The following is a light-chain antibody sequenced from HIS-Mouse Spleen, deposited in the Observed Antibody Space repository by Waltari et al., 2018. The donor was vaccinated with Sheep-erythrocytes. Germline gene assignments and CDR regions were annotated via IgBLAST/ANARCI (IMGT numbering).Light chain of an antibody. J-gene: IGLJ2*01. Sequence: SYELTQPPSVSVSPGQTASITCSGDKVGDKYACCYQPTPGHSPVLVIYQDSKRPSGIPVRFSSSNAGNTATLTISGTQAMDEADYYCQAWDSSTVVFGGVTKLTVL. CDR1: KVGDKY. V-gene: IGLV3-1*01. CDR3: QAWDSSTVV. CDR2: QDS.